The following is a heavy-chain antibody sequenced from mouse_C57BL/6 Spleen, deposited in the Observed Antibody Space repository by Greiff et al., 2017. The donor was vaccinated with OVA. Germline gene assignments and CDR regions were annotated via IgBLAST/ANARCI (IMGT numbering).Heavy chain of an antibody. V-gene: IGHV5-16*01. CDR1: GFTFSDYY. Sequence: EVKLMESEGGLVQPGSSMKLSCTASGFTFSDYYMAWVRQVPEKGLEWVANINYDGSSTYYLDSLKSRFIISRDNAKNILYLQMSSLKSEDTATYYCARAWGYDYDAFAYWGQGTLVTVSA. CDR2: INYDGSST. D-gene: IGHD2-4*01. CDR3: ARAWGYDYDAFAY. J-gene: IGHJ3*01.